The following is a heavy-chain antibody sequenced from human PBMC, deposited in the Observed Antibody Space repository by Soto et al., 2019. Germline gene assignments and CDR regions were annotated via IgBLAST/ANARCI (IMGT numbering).Heavy chain of an antibody. CDR2: ISESRSSI. CDR1: GFTLSSYT. CDR3: ARPSTQTRFWNWFDP. J-gene: IGHJ5*02. Sequence: GGSLRLSCAASGFTLSSYTMHWVRQAPGKGLEWVASISESRSSIYYADSVKGRFTISRDSAENSLFLQMTSLTAADTAVYYCARPSTQTRFWNWFDPWGQGTLVTVSS. V-gene: IGHV3-21*01.